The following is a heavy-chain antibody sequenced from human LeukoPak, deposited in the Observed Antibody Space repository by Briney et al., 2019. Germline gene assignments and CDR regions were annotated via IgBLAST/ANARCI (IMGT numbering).Heavy chain of an antibody. J-gene: IGHJ4*02. Sequence: PSETLSLTCKVSLGSINNYYWSWIRQAAGKGLEWIGRIHKSGTTYCSPSLKTRVTMSIDTSKNQFSLQLSAVSAADTAIYYCARVFGGNSLDYWGQGTLVAVSS. CDR1: LGSINNYY. V-gene: IGHV4-4*07. D-gene: IGHD1-26*01. CDR2: IHKSGTT. CDR3: ARVFGGNSLDY.